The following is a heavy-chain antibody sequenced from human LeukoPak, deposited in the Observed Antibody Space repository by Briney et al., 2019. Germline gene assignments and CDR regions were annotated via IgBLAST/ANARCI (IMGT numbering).Heavy chain of an antibody. CDR2: IYYSGST. V-gene: IGHV4-59*08. CDR1: GGSISSYY. CDR3: ARGYGSGSYVFDAFDI. J-gene: IGHJ3*02. D-gene: IGHD3-10*01. Sequence: NPSETLSLTCTVSGGSISSYYWSWIRQPPGKGLEWIGYIYYSGSTNYNPSLKSRVTISVDTSKNQFSLKLSSVTAADTAVYYCARGYGSGSYVFDAFDIWGQGTMVTVSS.